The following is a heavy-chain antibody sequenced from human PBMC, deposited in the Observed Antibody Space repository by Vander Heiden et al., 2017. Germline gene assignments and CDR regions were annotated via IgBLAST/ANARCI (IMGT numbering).Heavy chain of an antibody. Sequence: EVQLLESGGGLVQPGGSLRLSCAASGFPFSSYAMSWVRQAPGKGLEWVSAISGSGGSTYYADSVKGRFTISRDNSKNTLYLQMNSLRAEDTAVYYCASGGTTVTTSPDYWGQGTLVTVSS. D-gene: IGHD4-17*01. J-gene: IGHJ4*02. CDR2: ISGSGGST. CDR3: ASGGTTVTTSPDY. V-gene: IGHV3-23*01. CDR1: GFPFSSYA.